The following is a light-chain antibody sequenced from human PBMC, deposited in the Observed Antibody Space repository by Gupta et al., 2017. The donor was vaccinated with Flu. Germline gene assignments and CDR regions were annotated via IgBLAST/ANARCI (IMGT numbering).Light chain of an antibody. Sequence: QSVLTQPPSVSGAPGHRVTISCTGSTSNIGAGYDVHWYQQVPGRAPKRLIFGNNNRPSGVADRFSGSKSGTSASLAIAGLQAEDEADYYCQSYDNSLSGSKVFGGGTKLTVL. CDR2: GNN. V-gene: IGLV1-40*01. CDR1: TSNIGAGYD. CDR3: QSYDNSLSGSKV. J-gene: IGLJ3*02.